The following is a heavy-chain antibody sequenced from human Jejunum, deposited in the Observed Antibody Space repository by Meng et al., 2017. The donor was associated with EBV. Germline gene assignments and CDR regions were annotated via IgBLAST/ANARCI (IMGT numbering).Heavy chain of an antibody. CDR1: VGSISTDNW. J-gene: IGHJ4*02. V-gene: IGHV4-4*02. CDR2: IHHSGST. D-gene: IGHD5-24*01. Sequence: GHVQSVGPERWKPSRTRSRTCAVSVGSISTDNWWSWVRQPPGKGLEYIGEIHHSGSTKYNPSLKSRVTISVDKSNNHFSLKLSSVTAADTAVYYCARDRGVEDYWGQGTLVAVSS. CDR3: ARDRGVEDY.